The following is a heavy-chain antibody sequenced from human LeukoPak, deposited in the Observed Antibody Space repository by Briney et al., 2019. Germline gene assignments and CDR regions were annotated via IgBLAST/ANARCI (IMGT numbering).Heavy chain of an antibody. J-gene: IGHJ3*02. CDR2: LNPNYRDT. CDR3: ARGAYDYDAFDI. CDR1: GYSIAGYY. V-gene: IGHV1-2*06. D-gene: IGHD4-11*01. Sequence: ASVNVSCTNPGYSIAGYYIHWVRQAPGQGLEWMGRLNPNYRDTNFAQRFQGRVTMTRDTTITTAFMEVNNLRSDDTAIYYCARGAYDYDAFDIWGQGTLVTFSS.